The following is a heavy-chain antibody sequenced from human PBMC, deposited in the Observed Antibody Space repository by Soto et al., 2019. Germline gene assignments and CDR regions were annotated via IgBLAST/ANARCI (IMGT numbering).Heavy chain of an antibody. CDR2: ISRSGDSI. J-gene: IGHJ3*01. Sequence: GSLRLSCAASGFTLSSYEMNWVRQAPGKGLDWISYISRSGDSIHYADSVKGRFTISRDTAKNALYLQMNSLRAEDTAVYYCARDMGWLELGGFDLWGQGTVVTVSS. CDR3: ARDMGWLELGGFDL. D-gene: IGHD5-12*01. CDR1: GFTLSSYE. V-gene: IGHV3-48*03.